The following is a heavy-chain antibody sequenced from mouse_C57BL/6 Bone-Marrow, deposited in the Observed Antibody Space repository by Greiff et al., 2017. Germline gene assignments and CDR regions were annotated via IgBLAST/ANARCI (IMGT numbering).Heavy chain of an antibody. J-gene: IGHJ2*01. Sequence: QVQLQQPGAELVKPGASVKMSCKASGYTFTSYWITWVKQRPGQGLEWIGDIYPGSGSTNYNEKFKSKATLTVDTSSSTADMQLRSLTSEDTADYYSARYGYTDYWGKGTTLTVSS. CDR2: IYPGSGST. D-gene: IGHD2-2*01. V-gene: IGHV1-55*01. CDR1: GYTFTSYW. CDR3: ARYGYTDY.